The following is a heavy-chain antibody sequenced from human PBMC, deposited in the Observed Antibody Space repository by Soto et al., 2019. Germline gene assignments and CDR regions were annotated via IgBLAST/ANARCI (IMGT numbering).Heavy chain of an antibody. CDR3: AREDRRAGRYYYYYYGMDV. CDR1: GDSVSSNSAA. D-gene: IGHD6-19*01. Sequence: PSQTLSLTCAISGDSVSSNSAAWNWIRQSPSRGLEWLGRTYYRSKWYNDYAVSVKSRITINPDTPKNQFSLQLNSVTPEDTAVYYCAREDRRAGRYYYYYYGMDVWGQGTTVTVSS. J-gene: IGHJ6*02. CDR2: TYYRSKWYN. V-gene: IGHV6-1*01.